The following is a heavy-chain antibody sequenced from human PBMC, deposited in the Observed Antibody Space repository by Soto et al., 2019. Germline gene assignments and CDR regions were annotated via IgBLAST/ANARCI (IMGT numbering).Heavy chain of an antibody. CDR2: IYFSGST. D-gene: IGHD6-13*01. CDR3: ATAPYSSSWYDH. V-gene: IGHV4-31*03. CDR1: GYSVNSGTYY. Sequence: SETLSLTCTVSGYSVNSGTYYWSWIRQHPGKGLEWIGYIYFSGSTYYNPSLKSRLTISLDTSQNQFTLDLTSVTAADTALYYCATAPYSSSWYDHWGQGTLVTVSS. J-gene: IGHJ5*02.